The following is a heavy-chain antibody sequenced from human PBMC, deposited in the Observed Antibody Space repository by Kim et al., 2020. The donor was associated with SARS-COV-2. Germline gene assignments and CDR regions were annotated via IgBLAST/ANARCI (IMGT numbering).Heavy chain of an antibody. Sequence: SETLSLTCTVSGGSISSYYWSWIRQPPGKGLEWIGYINYSGSTTYNPSPKSRVTISAETSKNQFSLKLSSVTAPDTAVYYCARLSLSVWGSYRYGMDVWGQGTTVNVSS. V-gene: IGHV4-59*08. CDR2: INYSGST. CDR1: GGSISSYY. D-gene: IGHD3-16*02. CDR3: ARLSLSVWGSYRYGMDV. J-gene: IGHJ6*02.